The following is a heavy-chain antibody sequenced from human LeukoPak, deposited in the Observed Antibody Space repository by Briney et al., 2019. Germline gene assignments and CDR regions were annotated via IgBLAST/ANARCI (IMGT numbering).Heavy chain of an antibody. J-gene: IGHJ3*02. CDR2: ISSSGSLT. CDR1: EFSVGSNY. V-gene: IGHV3-11*04. CDR3: ARDERWHHPHAFDI. D-gene: IGHD4-23*01. Sequence: GGSLRLSCAASEFSVGSNYMAWVRQAPGKGLEWVSYISSSGSLTYYADSVKGRFSISRDNANNSLFLQMNSLRADDTAVYYCARDERWHHPHAFDIWGQGTMVTVSS.